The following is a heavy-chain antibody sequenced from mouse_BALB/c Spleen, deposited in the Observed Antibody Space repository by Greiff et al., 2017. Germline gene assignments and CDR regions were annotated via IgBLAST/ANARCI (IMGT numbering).Heavy chain of an antibody. CDR1: YTFS. D-gene: IGHD2-3*01. Sequence: VQLQQSGPELARPWASVKISCQAFYTFSRRVYFAIRDTNYWMQWVKQRPGQGLEWIGAIYPGNGDTSYNQKFKGKATLTADKSSSTAYMELRSLTSEDSAVYYCTRRSDGYYAGYYAMDYWGQGTSVTVSS. CDR2: GQGLEWIG. J-gene: IGHJ4*01. V-gene: IGHV1-87*01. CDR3: SEDSAVYYCTRRSDGYYAGYYAMDY.